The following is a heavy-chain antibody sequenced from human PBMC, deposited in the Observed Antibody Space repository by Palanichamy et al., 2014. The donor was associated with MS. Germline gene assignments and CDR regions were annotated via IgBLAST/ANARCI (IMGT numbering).Heavy chain of an antibody. Sequence: QVQLQESGPGLVKPSETLSLTCSVSGGSISSYYWSWIRQPPGKGLEWIGYIHYSGSTNYNPSLKSRVTMSVGTSKNQFSLKLSSVTAADTAFYYCARVRAARSGVDPWGQGTLVTASS. CDR2: IHYSGST. V-gene: IGHV4-59*01. CDR1: GGSISSYY. CDR3: ARVRAARSGVDP. D-gene: IGHD3-10*01. J-gene: IGHJ5*02.